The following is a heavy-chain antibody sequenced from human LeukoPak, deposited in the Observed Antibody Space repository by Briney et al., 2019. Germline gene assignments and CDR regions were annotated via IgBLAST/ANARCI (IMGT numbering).Heavy chain of an antibody. CDR1: GYTFTGYY. J-gene: IGHJ4*02. D-gene: IGHD1-1*01. Sequence: GASVKVSCKASGYTFTGYYMHWGRQAPGQGLEWMGRINPNSGGTNYAQKFQGRVTMTRDTSISTAYMELSRLRSDDTAVYYCANDSGDWNDGGYWGQGTLVTVSS. CDR2: INPNSGGT. V-gene: IGHV1-2*06. CDR3: ANDSGDWNDGGY.